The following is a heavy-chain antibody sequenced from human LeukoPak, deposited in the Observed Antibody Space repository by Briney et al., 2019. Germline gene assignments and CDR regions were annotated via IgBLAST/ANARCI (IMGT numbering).Heavy chain of an antibody. CDR3: ARGAPGAYCSGGSCPYFDY. J-gene: IGHJ4*02. V-gene: IGHV1-8*03. CDR2: MNPNSGNT. CDR1: GYTFTRHD. D-gene: IGHD2-15*01. Sequence: ASVKVSCKASGYTFTRHDINWVRQATGQGLEWMGWMNPNSGNTGYAQKFQGRVTISRNTSINTAYMELSSLRSDDTAVYYCARGAPGAYCSGGSCPYFDYWGQGTRVTVSS.